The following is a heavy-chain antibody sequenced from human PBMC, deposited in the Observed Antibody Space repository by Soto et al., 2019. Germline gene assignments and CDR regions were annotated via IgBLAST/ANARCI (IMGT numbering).Heavy chain of an antibody. J-gene: IGHJ4*02. Sequence: PGGSLRLSCAASGFTFSSYAMHWVRQAPGKGLEWVAVISYDGSNKYYADSVKGRFTISRDNSKNTLYLQMNSLRAEDTAVYYCARTFFGVVLTAPDYWGQGTLVTVS. CDR3: ARTFFGVVLTAPDY. CDR1: GFTFSSYA. V-gene: IGHV3-30-3*01. D-gene: IGHD3-3*01. CDR2: ISYDGSNK.